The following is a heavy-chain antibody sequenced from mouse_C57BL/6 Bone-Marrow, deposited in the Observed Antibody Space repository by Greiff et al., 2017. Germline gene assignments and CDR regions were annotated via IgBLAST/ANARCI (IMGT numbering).Heavy chain of an antibody. V-gene: IGHV10-1*01. CDR2: IRSKSNNYAT. CDR1: GFSFNTYA. Sequence: EVMLVESGGGLVQPKGSLKLSCAASGFSFNTYAMNWVRQAPGKGLEWVARIRSKSNNYATYYADSVKDRFTISRDDSESMLYLQMNNVKTEDTAMYYCVRHAFAYWGQGTLVTVSA. CDR3: VRHAFAY. J-gene: IGHJ3*01.